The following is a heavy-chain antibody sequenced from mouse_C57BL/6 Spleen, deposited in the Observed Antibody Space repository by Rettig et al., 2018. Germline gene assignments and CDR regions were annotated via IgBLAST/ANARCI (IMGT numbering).Heavy chain of an antibody. V-gene: IGHV1-61*01. D-gene: IGHD2-10*01. Sequence: QVQLQQPGAELVRPGSSVKLSCKASGYTFTSYWMDWVKQRPGQGLEWIGNIYPSDSETHYNQKFKDKATLTVDKSSSTAYMQLSSLTSEDSAVYYCARTYYGNYRAMDYWGQGTSVTVSS. J-gene: IGHJ4*01. CDR2: IYPSDSET. CDR1: GYTFTSYW. CDR3: ARTYYGNYRAMDY.